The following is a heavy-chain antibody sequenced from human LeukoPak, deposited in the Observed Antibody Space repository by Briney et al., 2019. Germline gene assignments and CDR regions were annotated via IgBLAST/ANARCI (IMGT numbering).Heavy chain of an antibody. CDR3: PRVLYYYDSSGYFPSGLYYYGMDV. CDR2: IYYSGST. V-gene: IGHV4-59*01. J-gene: IGHJ6*02. Sequence: PSETLSLTCTVSGGSISSYYWSWIRQPPGKGLEWIGYIYYSGSTIYNPSLKSRVTISVDTSKNQFSLKLSSVTAADTAVYYCPRVLYYYDSSGYFPSGLYYYGMDVWGQGTTVTVSS. D-gene: IGHD3-22*01. CDR1: GGSISSYY.